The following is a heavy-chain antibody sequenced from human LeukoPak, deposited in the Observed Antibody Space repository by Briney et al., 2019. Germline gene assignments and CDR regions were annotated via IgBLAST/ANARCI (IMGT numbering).Heavy chain of an antibody. J-gene: IGHJ5*02. D-gene: IGHD1-1*01. CDR1: GGTFTSYV. CDR3: ARDPHLTVGTVTTTGDEYT. V-gene: IGHV1-69*05. Sequence: SVKVSCKASGGTFTSYVISWVRQAPGQGLEWMGRIIPIFGTANYAQKFQGRVTITTDESTSTAYMELSSLRSEDTAVYYCARDPHLTVGTVTTTGDEYTWGQGTLVTLSS. CDR2: IIPIFGTA.